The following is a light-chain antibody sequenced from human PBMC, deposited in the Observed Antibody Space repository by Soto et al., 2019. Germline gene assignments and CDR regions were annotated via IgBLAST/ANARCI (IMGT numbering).Light chain of an antibody. CDR2: KAS. Sequence: DIQMTQSPSTLSASVGDRVTITCRASQSISSWLAWYQQKPGKAPKLLIYKASSLESVVPSRLSGSGSGTEFALTISSLQPDDVATYYFQQYNSYLYTFGQGTKLEIK. J-gene: IGKJ2*01. CDR1: QSISSW. CDR3: QQYNSYLYT. V-gene: IGKV1-5*03.